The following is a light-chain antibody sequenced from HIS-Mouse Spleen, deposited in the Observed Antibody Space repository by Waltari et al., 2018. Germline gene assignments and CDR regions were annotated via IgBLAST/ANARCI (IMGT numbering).Light chain of an antibody. CDR2: EGS. J-gene: IGLJ2*01. V-gene: IGLV2-23*01. CDR1: SSDLGSYNL. Sequence: QSALTQPASVSRSPGQPITIPCTGTSSDLGSYNLLSWYQQNPGKAPKLMIYEGSKRPSGVSNRFSGSKSGNTASLTISGLQAEDEADYYCCSYAGSSTHVVFGGGTKLTVL. CDR3: CSYAGSSTHVV.